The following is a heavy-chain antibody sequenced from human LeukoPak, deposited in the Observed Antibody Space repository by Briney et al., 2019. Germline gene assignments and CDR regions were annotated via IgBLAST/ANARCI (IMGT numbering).Heavy chain of an antibody. V-gene: IGHV3-9*01. Sequence: PGGSLRLSCAASGFTFDDYAMHWVRQASGKGPEWVSGISWNGGTIGYADSVKGRFTISRDNAKKSLYLQMNSLRAEDTALYYCTKDSSPGLYYFDYWGQGPLVTVSS. CDR2: ISWNGGTI. CDR1: GFTFDDYA. J-gene: IGHJ4*02. D-gene: IGHD3/OR15-3a*01. CDR3: TKDSSPGLYYFDY.